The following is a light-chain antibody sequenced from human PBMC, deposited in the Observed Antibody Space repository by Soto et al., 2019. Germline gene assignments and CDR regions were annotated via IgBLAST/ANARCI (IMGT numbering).Light chain of an antibody. CDR3: SSYAGNNNLV. J-gene: IGLJ2*01. CDR1: ISDVAGYNY. Sequence: QSALTQPRSVSGSPGQSVSISCTGTISDVAGYNYFSWYQHHPGKAPKLLISDVTKRPSWVPDRFSGSKSGNTASLTISELQAEDEADYYCSSYAGNNNLVFGGGTKVTVL. CDR2: DVT. V-gene: IGLV2-11*01.